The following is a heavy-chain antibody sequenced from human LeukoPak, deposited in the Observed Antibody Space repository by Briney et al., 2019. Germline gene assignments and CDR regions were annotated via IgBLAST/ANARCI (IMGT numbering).Heavy chain of an antibody. J-gene: IGHJ6*03. CDR2: INPNSGGT. Sequence: ASVKVSCKASGYTFTGYYMHWVRQAPGQGLEWMGWINPNSGGTNYAQKFQDRVTMTRDTSISTAYMELSRLRSDDTAVYYCARGPRITMIVVVTNYYYMDVWGKGTTVTVSS. D-gene: IGHD3-22*01. CDR1: GYTFTGYY. V-gene: IGHV1-2*02. CDR3: ARGPRITMIVVVTNYYYMDV.